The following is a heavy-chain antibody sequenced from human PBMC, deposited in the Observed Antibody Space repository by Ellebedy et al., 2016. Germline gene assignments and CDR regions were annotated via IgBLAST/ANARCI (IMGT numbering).Heavy chain of an antibody. D-gene: IGHD2-21*02. CDR3: ARGMWWRLPYHYYYMDV. CDR2: IYYSGST. Sequence: SETLSLXXTVSGGSISSSSYYWGWIRQPPGKGLEWIGSIYYSGSTYYNPSLKRRVTISVDTSKNQFSLKLSSVTAADTAVYYCARGMWWRLPYHYYYMDVWGKGTTVTVSS. J-gene: IGHJ6*03. V-gene: IGHV4-39*07. CDR1: GGSISSSSYY.